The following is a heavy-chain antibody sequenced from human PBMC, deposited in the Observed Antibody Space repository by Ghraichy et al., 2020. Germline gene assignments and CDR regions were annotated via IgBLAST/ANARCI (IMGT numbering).Heavy chain of an antibody. CDR3: ARVATVTTSYYGMDV. CDR1: GGSIRSYY. Sequence: SETLSLTCTVSGGSIRSYYWSWIRQPPGKGLEWIGYIYYSGSTNYNPSLKSRVTISVDTSKNQFSLKLSSVTAADTAVYYCARVATVTTSYYGMDVWGQGTTVTVSS. D-gene: IGHD4-17*01. CDR2: IYYSGST. V-gene: IGHV4-59*01. J-gene: IGHJ6*02.